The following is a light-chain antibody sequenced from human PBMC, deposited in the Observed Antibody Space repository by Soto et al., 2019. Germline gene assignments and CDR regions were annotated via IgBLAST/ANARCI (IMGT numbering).Light chain of an antibody. CDR1: QSLLHSNGYTY. V-gene: IGKV2-28*01. J-gene: IGKJ4*01. CDR3: MQALHNPLT. Sequence: DIVMTQSPLSLPVTPGEPASISCRSSQSLLHSNGYTYLDWYLQKPGQSPQLLIYLGSNRASGVSDRFSGSGSGTDFTLKISRVEAEDVGVYYCMQALHNPLTFGGGTKVDIK. CDR2: LGS.